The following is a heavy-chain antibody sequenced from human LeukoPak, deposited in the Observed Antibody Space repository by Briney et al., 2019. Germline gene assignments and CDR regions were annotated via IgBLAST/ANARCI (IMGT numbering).Heavy chain of an antibody. CDR1: GFTFSSYA. CDR2: ISYDGSNK. D-gene: IGHD6-19*01. V-gene: IGHV3-30-3*01. J-gene: IGHJ4*02. Sequence: GRSLRLSCAASGFTFSSYAMHWVRQAPGKGLEWVAVISYDGSNKYYADSVKGRFTISRDNSKNTLYLQMNSLRAEDTAVYYCARDRYSSGWYPRGYFDYWGQGTLVTVSS. CDR3: ARDRYSSGWYPRGYFDY.